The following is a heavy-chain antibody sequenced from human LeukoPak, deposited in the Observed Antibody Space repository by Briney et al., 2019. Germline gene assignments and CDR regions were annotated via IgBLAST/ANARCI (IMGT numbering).Heavy chain of an antibody. D-gene: IGHD2-2*01. CDR3: AVPAAMSDFDY. J-gene: IGHJ4*02. CDR2: INHSGST. Sequence: SETLSLTCAVYGGSFSGYYWSWIRQPPGKGLEWIGEINHSGSTNYNPSLKSRVTISVDTSENQFSLKLSSVTAADTAVYYRAVPAAMSDFDYWGQGTLVTVSS. V-gene: IGHV4-34*01. CDR1: GGSFSGYY.